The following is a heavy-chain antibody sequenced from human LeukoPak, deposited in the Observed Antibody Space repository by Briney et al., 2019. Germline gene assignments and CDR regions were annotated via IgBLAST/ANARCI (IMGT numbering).Heavy chain of an antibody. CDR1: GGSFSGYY. CDR3: ARIGSGSGDY. J-gene: IGHJ4*02. D-gene: IGHD6-19*01. V-gene: IGHV4-34*01. CDR2: INHSGST. Sequence: SETLSLTCAVYGGSFSGYYWSWIRQPPGKGLEWIGEINHSGSTNYNPSLKSRVTISADTSKNQFSLKLSSVTAADTAVYYCARIGSGSGDYWGQGTLVTVSS.